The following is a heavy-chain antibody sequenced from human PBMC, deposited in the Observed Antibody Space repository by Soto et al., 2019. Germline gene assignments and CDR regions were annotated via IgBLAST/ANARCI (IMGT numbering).Heavy chain of an antibody. Sequence: QVQLQESGPGLVKPSQTLSLTCTVSGGSISSGDYYWSWIRQPPGKGLEWIGSIYYGGSTYYNPSLKSRVTISVDTSKNQYSLKLNSVTAADTAVYYCASRHSSPYFDYWGQGTLVTVSS. CDR2: IYYGGST. V-gene: IGHV4-30-4*01. J-gene: IGHJ4*02. CDR3: ASRHSSPYFDY. CDR1: GGSISSGDYY. D-gene: IGHD6-13*01.